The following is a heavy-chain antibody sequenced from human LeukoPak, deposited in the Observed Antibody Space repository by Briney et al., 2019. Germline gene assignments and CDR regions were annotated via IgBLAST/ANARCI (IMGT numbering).Heavy chain of an antibody. CDR2: VSGSGAHT. V-gene: IGHV3-23*01. CDR1: GFTFSSYA. J-gene: IGHJ3*02. Sequence: PGGSLRLSCAASGFTFSSYAMTWVRQAPGKGLQWVSAVSGSGAHTYYADSVKGRFTISRDNSRDTLYLQMNSLRAEDTAVYYCARDAGVGAGGFDIWGQGTMVTVSS. D-gene: IGHD1-26*01. CDR3: ARDAGVGAGGFDI.